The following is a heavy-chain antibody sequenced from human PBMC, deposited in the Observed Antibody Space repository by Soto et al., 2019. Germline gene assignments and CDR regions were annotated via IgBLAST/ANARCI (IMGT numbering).Heavy chain of an antibody. V-gene: IGHV3-74*01. Sequence: GGALRLSCAASGFTFSSYWMHWGRQAPGKGLVWVSRINSDGSSTSYADSVKGRFTISRDNAKNTLCLQMNSLRAEDTAVYYCARDGDHDILTGYTHMDVRGKGTTVTVSS. D-gene: IGHD3-9*01. CDR3: ARDGDHDILTGYTHMDV. J-gene: IGHJ6*03. CDR1: GFTFSSYW. CDR2: INSDGSST.